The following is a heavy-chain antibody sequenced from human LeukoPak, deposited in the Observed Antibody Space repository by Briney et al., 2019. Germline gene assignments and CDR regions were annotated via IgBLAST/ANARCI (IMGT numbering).Heavy chain of an antibody. V-gene: IGHV4-61*01. D-gene: IGHD3-10*01. Sequence: PSETLSLTCTVSGGSISSGSYYWSWIRQPPGKGLEWIGYLYYSGNTNYNPSLKSRVSISVDTSMTQFSLRVSSVTAADTAVYYCARWPGGITRPYFDLWGRGTLVTVSS. J-gene: IGHJ2*01. CDR1: GGSISSGSYY. CDR2: LYYSGNT. CDR3: ARWPGGITRPYFDL.